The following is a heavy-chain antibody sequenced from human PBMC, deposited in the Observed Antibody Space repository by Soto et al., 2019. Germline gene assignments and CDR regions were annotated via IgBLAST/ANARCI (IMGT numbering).Heavy chain of an antibody. CDR2: INPNTGDI. CDR1: GYSFTGHY. D-gene: IGHD5-18*01. CDR3: ARGYTYGSFDN. V-gene: IGHV1-2*02. Sequence: QVQLVQSGAEVKEPGASVKVSCRASGYSFTGHYIHWVRQAPGQGLAWMGWINPNTGDISYAERFLGRVIMTRDTSISTAYMELNWLRSDDTAVYYCARGYTYGSFDNWAQGTLVTVSS. J-gene: IGHJ4*02.